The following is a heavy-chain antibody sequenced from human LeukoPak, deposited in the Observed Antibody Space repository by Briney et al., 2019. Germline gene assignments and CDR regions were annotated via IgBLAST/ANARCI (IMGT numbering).Heavy chain of an antibody. Sequence: PSKTLSLTCAVYGGSFSGYYWSWIRQPPGKGLEWIGEINHSGSTNYNPSLKSRVTISVDTSKNQFSLKLSSVTAADTAVYYCARRQRGYSYGTRIDYWGRGTLVTVSS. CDR3: ARRQRGYSYGTRIDY. D-gene: IGHD5-18*01. J-gene: IGHJ4*02. CDR2: INHSGST. V-gene: IGHV4-34*01. CDR1: GGSFSGYY.